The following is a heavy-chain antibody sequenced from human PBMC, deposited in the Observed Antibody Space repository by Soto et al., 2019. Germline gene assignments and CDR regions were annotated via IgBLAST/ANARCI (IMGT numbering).Heavy chain of an antibody. CDR1: GYSFTSYW. Sequence: EVQLVQSGAEVKKPGESLRISCKGSGYSFTSYWISWVRQMPGKGLEWMGRIDPIDSSTNYSPSFQGHVTISADKSISTAYLQWSSLKASGTAMYYCGRRAHMSRRGETFSYYYYGMDVWGQGTTVTVSS. CDR3: GRRAHMSRRGETFSYYYYGMDV. CDR2: IDPIDSST. J-gene: IGHJ6*02. V-gene: IGHV5-10-1*01. D-gene: IGHD3-16*01.